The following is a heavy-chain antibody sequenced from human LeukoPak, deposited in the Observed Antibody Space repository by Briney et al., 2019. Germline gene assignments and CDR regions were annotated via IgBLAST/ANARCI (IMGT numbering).Heavy chain of an antibody. V-gene: IGHV1-18*01. CDR1: GYTFTSYG. CDR2: ISAYNGNT. CDR3: ARAVRYYYDSSGYSRFDY. J-gene: IGHJ4*02. Sequence: EASVKVSCKASGYTFTSYGISWVRQAPGQGLEWMGWISAYNGNTNYAQKLQGRVTMTTDTSTSTAYMELRSLRSDDTAVYYCARAVRYYYDSSGYSRFDYWGQGTLVTVSS. D-gene: IGHD3-22*01.